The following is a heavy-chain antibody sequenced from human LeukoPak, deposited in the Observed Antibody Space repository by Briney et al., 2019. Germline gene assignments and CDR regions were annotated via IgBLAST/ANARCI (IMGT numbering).Heavy chain of an antibody. CDR2: IYYSGST. Sequence: SETLSLTCTVSGGSISTRSYYWGWIRQPPGKGLEWIASIYYSGSTYYNAPLKSRVTISLDTSKNQFSLNLRSVTAADTAVYYCASVRAAAVPYYFDYWGQGTLVTVSS. V-gene: IGHV4-39*07. J-gene: IGHJ4*02. CDR1: GGSISTRSYY. D-gene: IGHD6-13*01. CDR3: ASVRAAAVPYYFDY.